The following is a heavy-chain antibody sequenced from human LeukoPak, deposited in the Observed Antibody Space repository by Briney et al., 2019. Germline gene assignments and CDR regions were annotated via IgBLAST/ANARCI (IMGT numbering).Heavy chain of an antibody. CDR3: AQQSLRSPDY. Sequence: KPSETLSLTCAVSGYSISSGYYWGWIRQPPGKGLEWIGNIYHSWSTYYNPSLKSRVTISVDTSKNQFSLKLSSVTAADTAVYYCAQQSLRSPDYWGQGTLVTVSS. J-gene: IGHJ4*02. D-gene: IGHD3-16*01. CDR2: IYHSWST. V-gene: IGHV4-38-2*01. CDR1: GYSISSGYY.